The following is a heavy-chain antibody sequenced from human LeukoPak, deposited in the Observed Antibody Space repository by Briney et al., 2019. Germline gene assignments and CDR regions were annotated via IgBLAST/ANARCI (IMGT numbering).Heavy chain of an antibody. V-gene: IGHV4-39*01. CDR3: ARQKVGTPHAFDM. J-gene: IGHJ3*02. CDR1: GDSILSNSHN. Sequence: SETLSLTCTVSGDSILSNSHNWGWIRQPPGKGLEWIGDLYNTGRTFHNPALMSRVAISVDTSKNQFFLKLTSVTAADTSVYYCARQKVGTPHAFDMWGQGTVVTVSS. D-gene: IGHD1-7*01. CDR2: LYNTGRT.